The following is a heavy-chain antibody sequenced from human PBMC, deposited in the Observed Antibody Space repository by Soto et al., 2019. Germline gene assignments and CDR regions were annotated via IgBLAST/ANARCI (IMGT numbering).Heavy chain of an antibody. D-gene: IGHD5-18*01. V-gene: IGHV3-9*01. CDR2: ISWNSGSI. Sequence: EVQLVESGGGLVQPGRSLRLSCAASGFTFDDYAMHWVRQAPGKGLEWVSGISWNSGSIGYADSVKGRFTISKDNAKNSLYLQMNNLRAEDTALYYCAKAVVSYGNFDYWGQGTLVTVSS. J-gene: IGHJ4*02. CDR3: AKAVVSYGNFDY. CDR1: GFTFDDYA.